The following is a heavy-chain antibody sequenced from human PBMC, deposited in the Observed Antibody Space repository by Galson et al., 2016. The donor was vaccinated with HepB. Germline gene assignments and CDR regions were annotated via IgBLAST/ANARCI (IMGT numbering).Heavy chain of an antibody. J-gene: IGHJ6*02. CDR1: GLTLSSYA. CDR2: ISGSGNSI. D-gene: IGHD1-26*01. CDR3: ARGGYSDTWYDYYGMDV. V-gene: IGHV3-23*01. Sequence: LRLSCAASGLTLSSYAVTWVRQAPGKGLEWVSTISGSGNSILYGDSVKGRFTISRDNAKNTLYLQMNSLRVEDTAVYFCARGGYSDTWYDYYGMDVWGQGTTVTVSS.